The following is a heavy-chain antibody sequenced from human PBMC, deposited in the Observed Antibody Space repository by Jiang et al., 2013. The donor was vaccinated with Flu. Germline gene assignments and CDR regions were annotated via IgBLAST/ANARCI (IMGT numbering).Heavy chain of an antibody. Sequence: GLEWMGWSQRLAMVTQNNSQKFQGRVTITRDTSASTAYMELSSLRSEDTAVYYCARDHPYGDDAFDIWGQGTMVTVSS. V-gene: IGHV1-3*01. D-gene: IGHD4-17*01. J-gene: IGHJ3*02. CDR3: ARDHPYGDDAFDI. CDR2: SQRLAMVT.